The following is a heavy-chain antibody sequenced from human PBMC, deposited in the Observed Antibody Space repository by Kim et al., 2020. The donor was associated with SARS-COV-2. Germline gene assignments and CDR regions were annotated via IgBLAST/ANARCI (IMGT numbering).Heavy chain of an antibody. Sequence: YHPSLKSRVTISVDTSKNQFSLKLSSVTAADTAVYYCARDFQYSGSYYDYWGQGTLVTVSS. CDR3: ARDFQYSGSYYDY. V-gene: IGHV4-30-2*04. D-gene: IGHD1-26*01. J-gene: IGHJ4*02.